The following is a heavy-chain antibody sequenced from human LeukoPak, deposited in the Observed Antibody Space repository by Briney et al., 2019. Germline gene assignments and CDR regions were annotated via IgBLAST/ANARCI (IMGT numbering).Heavy chain of an antibody. CDR2: IWYDGSNI. V-gene: IGHV3-33*01. Sequence: GGSRRLSCAAAGFTFSDYGMHWVRQAPGKGLEWVAVIWYDGSNIYYADSVKGRFTISRDNSRNTLYLQMNSLRAEDTAVYYCVRELPPVVQYYFDHWGPGTLVTVSS. J-gene: IGHJ4*02. CDR3: VRELPPVVQYYFDH. CDR1: GFTFSDYG. D-gene: IGHD2-21*01.